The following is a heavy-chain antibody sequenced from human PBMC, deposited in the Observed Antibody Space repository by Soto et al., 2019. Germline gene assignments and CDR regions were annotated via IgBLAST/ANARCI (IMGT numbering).Heavy chain of an antibody. V-gene: IGHV4-39*01. CDR3: ARRNVPMLAVTIFDY. CDR1: GGSISSSSYY. D-gene: IGHD3-22*01. Sequence: SETLSLTCTVSGGSISSSSYYWGWIRQPPGKGLEWIGSIYYSGSTYYNPSLKSRVTISVDTSKNQFSLKLSSVTAADTAVYYCARRNVPMLAVTIFDYWGQGTLVTVLL. J-gene: IGHJ4*02. CDR2: IYYSGST.